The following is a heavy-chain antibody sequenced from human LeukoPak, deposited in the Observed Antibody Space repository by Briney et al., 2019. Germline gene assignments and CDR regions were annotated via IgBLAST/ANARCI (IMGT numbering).Heavy chain of an antibody. J-gene: IGHJ6*03. CDR3: ARNRYMDV. Sequence: GGSLRLSCAASGFTLSSFGMSWVRQTPGKGLEWVSSISSSSSYIYYADSVKGRFTISRDNAKNSLYLQMNSLRAEDTAVYYCARNRYMDVWGKGTTVTVSS. V-gene: IGHV3-21*01. CDR1: GFTLSSFG. CDR2: ISSSSSYI.